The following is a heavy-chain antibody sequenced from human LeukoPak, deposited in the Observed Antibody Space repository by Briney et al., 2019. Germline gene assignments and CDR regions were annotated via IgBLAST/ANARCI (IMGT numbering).Heavy chain of an antibody. V-gene: IGHV1-69*06. D-gene: IGHD3-16*01. CDR1: GGTFSNYT. CDR2: IIPIFGTA. CDR3: ATKLMITFGGGNDY. J-gene: IGHJ4*02. Sequence: ASVKVSCKTSGGTFSNYTISWVRQAPGQGLEWMGGIIPIFGTANYAQKFQGKVTITADKSTSTAYMELSSLRSEDTAVYYCATKLMITFGGGNDYWGQGTLVTVSS.